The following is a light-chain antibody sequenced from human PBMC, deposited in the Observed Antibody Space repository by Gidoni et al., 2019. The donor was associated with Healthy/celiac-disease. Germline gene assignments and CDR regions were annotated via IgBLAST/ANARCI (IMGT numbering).Light chain of an antibody. Sequence: EIVMTQSPATLSVSPGERATLSCRASQSVSSNLAWYQQKPGQAPRLLIYGASTRATGIPARFSGSGYGTEFTLTISSLQSEDFAVYYCQQYNNWLSTFGQGTKVEIK. J-gene: IGKJ1*01. CDR1: QSVSSN. V-gene: IGKV3-15*01. CDR2: GAS. CDR3: QQYNNWLST.